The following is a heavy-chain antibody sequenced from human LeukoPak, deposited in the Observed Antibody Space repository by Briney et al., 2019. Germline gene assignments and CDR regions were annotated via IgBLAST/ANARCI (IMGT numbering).Heavy chain of an antibody. Sequence: GGSLILSCAASGFMFNNYAMSWVRQAPGKGLEWVSTITGGGDDTYSADSVKGRFTISRDNSKNTLSLQMHSLRVEDTAVYYCAKGVRLSSNYYMDVWGKGTTVTVSS. J-gene: IGHJ6*03. CDR3: AKGVRLSSNYYMDV. CDR1: GFMFNNYA. D-gene: IGHD5/OR15-5a*01. CDR2: ITGGGDDT. V-gene: IGHV3-23*01.